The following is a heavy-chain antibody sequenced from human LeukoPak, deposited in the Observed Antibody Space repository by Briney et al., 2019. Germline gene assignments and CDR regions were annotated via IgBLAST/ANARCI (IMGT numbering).Heavy chain of an antibody. J-gene: IGHJ3*02. CDR1: GGTFSSYA. CDR3: ARDATTVVTHDAFDI. CDR2: IIPIFGTA. Sequence: GASVKVSCKASGGTFSSYAISWVRQAPGQGLEWMGGIIPIFGTANYAQKFQGRVTITTDESTSTAYMELSSLRSEDTAVYYCARDATTVVTHDAFDIWGQGTMVTVSS. V-gene: IGHV1-69*05. D-gene: IGHD4-23*01.